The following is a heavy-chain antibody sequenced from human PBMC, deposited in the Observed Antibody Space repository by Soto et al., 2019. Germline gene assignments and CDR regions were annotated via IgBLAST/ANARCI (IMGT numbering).Heavy chain of an antibody. J-gene: IGHJ5*02. CDR3: ASCIAAPRYGFDP. V-gene: IGHV3-23*01. D-gene: IGHD6-6*01. CDR1: GFTFSTDA. CDR2: ISGSGGST. Sequence: GGSLRLSCAASGFTFSTDAMSWVRQAPGMGLEWVSAISGSGGSTYYADSVKGRFTISRDNSKNTLYLQMNSLRAEDTAVYYCASCIAAPRYGFDPWGQGTLVTVSS.